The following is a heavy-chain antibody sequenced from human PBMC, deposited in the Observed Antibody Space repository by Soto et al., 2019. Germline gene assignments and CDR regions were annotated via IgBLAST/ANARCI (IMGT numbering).Heavy chain of an antibody. V-gene: IGHV3-7*03. J-gene: IGHJ4*02. CDR3: AGGPGWLIGY. Sequence: EVQLVESGGGLVQPGGALRLSCAASGFSFGSYWLNWVRHAPGKGLEWVAIIKKDGSERYYVDSVDGGFIISRDNVKNSLYLQMNSPRAEDTAGYYCAGGPGWLIGYWGRGTLVIVSS. CDR1: GFSFGSYW. D-gene: IGHD3-22*01. CDR2: IKKDGSER.